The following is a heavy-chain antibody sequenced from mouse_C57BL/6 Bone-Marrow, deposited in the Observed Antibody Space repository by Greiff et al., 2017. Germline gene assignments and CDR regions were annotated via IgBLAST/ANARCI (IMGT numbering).Heavy chain of an antibody. D-gene: IGHD4-1*01. CDR3: ARDNWDLWYFDV. CDR2: INYDGSST. Sequence: EVNVVESEGGLVQPGSSMKLSCTASGFTFSDYYMAWVRQVPEKGLEWVANINYDGSSTYYLDSLKSRFIISRDNAKNILYLQMSSLKSEDTATYYCARDNWDLWYFDVWGTGTTVTVSS. J-gene: IGHJ1*03. V-gene: IGHV5-16*01. CDR1: GFTFSDYY.